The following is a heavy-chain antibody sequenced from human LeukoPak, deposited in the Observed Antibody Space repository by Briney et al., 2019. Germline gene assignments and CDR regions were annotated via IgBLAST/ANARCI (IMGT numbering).Heavy chain of an antibody. Sequence: AGGSLRLSCTASGFTFGSYWMHWVRQAPGKGLVWVSCISRDGNIIRYADSVKGRFTISRDNAKNTLYLQMNSLRGEDTAVYYCARDEPECSSASCPRGFDYWGQGTLVTVSS. CDR2: ISRDGNII. J-gene: IGHJ4*02. D-gene: IGHD2-2*01. CDR3: ARDEPECSSASCPRGFDY. V-gene: IGHV3-74*01. CDR1: GFTFGSYW.